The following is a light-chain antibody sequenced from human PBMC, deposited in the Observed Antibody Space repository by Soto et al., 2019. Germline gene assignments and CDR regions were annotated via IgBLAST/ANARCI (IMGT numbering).Light chain of an antibody. CDR2: STN. CDR3: CSYAGSSTV. J-gene: IGLJ2*01. V-gene: IGLV8-61*02. Sequence: QTVVTQEPSFSVSPGGTVTLTCGLSSGSVSTSYYPSWYQQTPGQAPRTLIYSTNTRSSGVPDCFSGSKSGNTASLTISGLQAEDEADYYCCSYAGSSTVFGGGTKLTVL. CDR1: SGSVSTSYY.